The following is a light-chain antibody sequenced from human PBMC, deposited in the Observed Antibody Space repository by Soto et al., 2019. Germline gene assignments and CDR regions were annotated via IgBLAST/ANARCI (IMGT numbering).Light chain of an antibody. CDR3: QQAKSFPWT. Sequence: DIQMTQSPSSVAASVGDRVTITCRASQSLSSWLAWYQQRPGKAPNLLIFGVSNLQSGVPSRSSGSASGTDFTLTISSLQPEDFATYYCQQAKSFPWTFGQGTKVDIK. CDR1: QSLSSW. J-gene: IGKJ1*01. CDR2: GVS. V-gene: IGKV1-12*01.